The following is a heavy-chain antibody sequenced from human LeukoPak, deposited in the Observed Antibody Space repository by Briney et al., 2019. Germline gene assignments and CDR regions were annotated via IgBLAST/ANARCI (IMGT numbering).Heavy chain of an antibody. CDR1: GYTFTSYG. CDR2: ISAYNGNT. D-gene: IGHD4-17*01. J-gene: IGHJ3*02. Sequence: ASVKVSCKASGYTFTSYGISWVRQAPGQGLEWMGWISAYNGNTNYAQKLQGRVTMTTDTSTSTAYMELRSLRSDDTAVYYCVRGSTVTTYDAFDIWGQGTMVTVSS. V-gene: IGHV1-18*01. CDR3: VRGSTVTTYDAFDI.